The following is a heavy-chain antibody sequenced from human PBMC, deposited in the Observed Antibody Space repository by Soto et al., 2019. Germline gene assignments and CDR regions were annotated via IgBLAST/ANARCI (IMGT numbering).Heavy chain of an antibody. J-gene: IGHJ4*02. Sequence: SETLSLTCTVSGGSISSGVYYWSWIRQHPGKGLEWIGYIYYSGSTYYNPSLKSRVTISVDTSKNQFSLKLSSVTAADTAVYYCARAAEYSSSWYFDYWGQGTLVTVSS. CDR3: ARAAEYSSSWYFDY. D-gene: IGHD6-13*01. CDR1: GGSISSGVYY. V-gene: IGHV4-31*03. CDR2: IYYSGST.